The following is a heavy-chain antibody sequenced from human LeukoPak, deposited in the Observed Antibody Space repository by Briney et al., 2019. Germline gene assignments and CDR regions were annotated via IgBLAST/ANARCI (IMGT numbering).Heavy chain of an antibody. CDR2: IWYDGSNK. CDR3: ARGQPGDPIDY. D-gene: IGHD1-14*01. V-gene: IGHV3-33*01. Sequence: GRSLRLSCAASGFTFSSYGMHWVRPAPGNGLEWVAVIWYDGSNKYYADSVKGRFTISRDNSKNTLYLQMNSLRAEDTAVYYCARGQPGDPIDYWGQGTLVTVSS. CDR1: GFTFSSYG. J-gene: IGHJ4*02.